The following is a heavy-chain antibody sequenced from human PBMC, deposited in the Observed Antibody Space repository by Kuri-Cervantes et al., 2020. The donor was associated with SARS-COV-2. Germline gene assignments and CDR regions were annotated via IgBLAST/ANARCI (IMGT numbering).Heavy chain of an antibody. J-gene: IGHJ4*02. Sequence: GGSLRLSCAASGFTFSSYSMNWVRQAPGKGLEWVSYISSSGSTIYYADSVKGRFTISRDNAKNSLYLQMNSLRAEDTAVYYCARDEYCSGGSCYFFPYYFDYWGQGTLVTVSS. D-gene: IGHD2-15*01. CDR2: ISSSGSTI. V-gene: IGHV3-48*04. CDR3: ARDEYCSGGSCYFFPYYFDY. CDR1: GFTFSSYS.